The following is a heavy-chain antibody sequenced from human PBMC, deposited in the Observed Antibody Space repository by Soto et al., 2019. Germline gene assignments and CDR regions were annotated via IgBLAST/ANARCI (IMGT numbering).Heavy chain of an antibody. V-gene: IGHV1-18*01. Sequence: QVQLVQSGAEVKKPGASVKVSCKASGYTFTSYGISWVRQAPGQGLEWMGWISAYNGNTNYAQKLQGRVTMTTDTTTSTDYRELGSLRSDDTAVYYCATKSRYGDYSDAFDIWGQGKMVTVSS. CDR3: ATKSRYGDYSDAFDI. CDR1: GYTFTSYG. D-gene: IGHD4-17*01. CDR2: ISAYNGNT. J-gene: IGHJ3*02.